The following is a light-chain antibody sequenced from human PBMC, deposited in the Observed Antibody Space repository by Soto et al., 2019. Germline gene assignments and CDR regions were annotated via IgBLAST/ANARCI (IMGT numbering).Light chain of an antibody. CDR2: DIS. Sequence: EIVLTQSPGTLCLSPGERATLFCRASQSVRSSYLAWYQQRPGRAPRLLIYDISSRATGVPARFSGSGSGTDFTLTISRLEPEDFAVYYCQQYGSLSWTFGQGTKVDI. CDR3: QQYGSLSWT. J-gene: IGKJ1*01. V-gene: IGKV3-20*01. CDR1: QSVRSSY.